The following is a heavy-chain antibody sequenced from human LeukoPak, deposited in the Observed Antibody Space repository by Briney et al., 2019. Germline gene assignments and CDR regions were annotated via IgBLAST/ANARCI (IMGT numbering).Heavy chain of an antibody. CDR3: ARGGARYSGYDGGVGAHVGPYNWFDP. J-gene: IGHJ5*02. CDR1: GGSISSSSYY. CDR2: IYYSGST. D-gene: IGHD5-12*01. V-gene: IGHV4-39*07. Sequence: PSETLSLTCTVSGGSISSSSYYWGWIRQPPGKGLEWIGSIYYSGSTYYNPSLKSRVTISVDTSKNQFSLKLSSVTAADTAVYYCARGGARYSGYDGGVGAHVGPYNWFDPWGQGTPVTVSS.